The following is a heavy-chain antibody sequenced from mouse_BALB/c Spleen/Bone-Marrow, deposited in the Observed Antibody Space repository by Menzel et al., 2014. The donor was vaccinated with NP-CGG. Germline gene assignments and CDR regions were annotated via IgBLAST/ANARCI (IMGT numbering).Heavy chain of an antibody. CDR2: IRNKAYGYTT. Sequence: EVKLMESGGGLVQPGGSLRLSCATSGFTFTDYYMNWVRQPPGKALEWLGFIRNKAYGYTTEYSASVKGRFTVSRDNSQSIHYLQMTALRAEDNATYCWARDMGGILFDSWGQGATLTVSS. CDR1: GFTFTDYY. V-gene: IGHV7-3*02. CDR3: ARDMGGILFDS. D-gene: IGHD4-1*01. J-gene: IGHJ2*01.